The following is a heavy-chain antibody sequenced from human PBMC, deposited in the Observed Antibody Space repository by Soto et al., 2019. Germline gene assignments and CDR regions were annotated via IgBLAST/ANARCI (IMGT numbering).Heavy chain of an antibody. Sequence: EVQLLESGGGVEQPGGSLRLSCVGSGHTFHNYAMTWVRQAPGTGLEWVSGISGSGGSTYYADSVRGRFTISRDDSKNTLYLQRNSLRAEETAVYYCSKVSRCIGVVPAALNGGQGTLVTVSS. D-gene: IGHD2-2*01. V-gene: IGHV3-23*01. J-gene: IGHJ4*02. CDR2: ISGSGGST. CDR1: GHTFHNYA. CDR3: SKVSRCIGVVPAALN.